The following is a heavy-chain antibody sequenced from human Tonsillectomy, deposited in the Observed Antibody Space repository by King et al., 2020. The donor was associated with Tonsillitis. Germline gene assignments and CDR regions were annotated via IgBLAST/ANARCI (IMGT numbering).Heavy chain of an antibody. CDR2: INQDGSEK. Sequence: VQLVESGGGLVQPGGSLRLSCAASGFTFTNYWMSWVRQAPGKGLEWVANINQDGSEKYYVDSVKGRFTISRDNAKNSLYLQMNSLRAEDTAVYYCARNRGYSYGPLDYWGQGTLFTVSS. V-gene: IGHV3-7*01. CDR1: GFTFTNYW. CDR3: ARNRGYSYGPLDY. D-gene: IGHD5-18*01. J-gene: IGHJ4*02.